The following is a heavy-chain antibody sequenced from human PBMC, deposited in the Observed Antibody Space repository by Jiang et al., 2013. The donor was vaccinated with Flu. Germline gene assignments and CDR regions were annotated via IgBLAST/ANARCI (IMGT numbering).Heavy chain of an antibody. D-gene: IGHD4-17*01. Sequence: PSLKSRVTISVDTSKNQFSLKLSSVTAADTAVYYCARRGHDYGDLNWFDPWGQGTLVTVSS. V-gene: IGHV4-59*08. J-gene: IGHJ5*02. CDR3: ARRGHDYGDLNWFDP.